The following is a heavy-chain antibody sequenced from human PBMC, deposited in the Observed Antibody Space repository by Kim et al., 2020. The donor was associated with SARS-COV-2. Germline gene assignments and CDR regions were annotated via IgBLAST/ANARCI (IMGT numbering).Heavy chain of an antibody. V-gene: IGHV3-23*01. J-gene: IGHJ4*02. Sequence: GEGRLTSSRDTSKNTLYLKMNKLKAEDTAVYYCAKATYCSAGTCYYFDYWGQGTLVTVSS. CDR3: AKATYCSAGTCYYFDY. D-gene: IGHD2-15*01.